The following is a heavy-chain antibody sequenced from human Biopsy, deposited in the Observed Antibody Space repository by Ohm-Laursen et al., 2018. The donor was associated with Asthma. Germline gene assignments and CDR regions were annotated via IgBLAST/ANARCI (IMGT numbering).Heavy chain of an antibody. CDR3: ARAVDYSHYYGIDV. Sequence: SVKVSCKASGYTFNSAGITWVRQAPGQGLEWMGWISVYNGNTKVAQKLQDRVTMITDTSTSTAYMELRSLRSDDTAVYFCARAVDYSHYYGIDVWGQGTSVTVS. CDR2: ISVYNGNT. J-gene: IGHJ6*02. CDR1: GYTFNSAG. D-gene: IGHD3-10*01. V-gene: IGHV1-18*01.